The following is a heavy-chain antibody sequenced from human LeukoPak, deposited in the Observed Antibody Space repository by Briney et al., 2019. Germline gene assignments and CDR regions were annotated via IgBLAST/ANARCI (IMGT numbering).Heavy chain of an antibody. J-gene: IGHJ3*02. Sequence: GGSLRLSCAASGFTFSSYSMNWLRQAPGKGLEWVSYISSSSSYIYYADSVKGRFTISRDNAKNSLYLQMNSLRAEDTAVYYCAREGVVPVHDAFDIWGQGTMVTVSS. D-gene: IGHD2-2*01. CDR1: GFTFSSYS. CDR3: AREGVVPVHDAFDI. V-gene: IGHV3-21*01. CDR2: ISSSSSYI.